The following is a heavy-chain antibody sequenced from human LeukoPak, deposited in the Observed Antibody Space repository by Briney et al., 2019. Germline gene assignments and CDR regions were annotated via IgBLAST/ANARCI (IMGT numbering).Heavy chain of an antibody. CDR3: ARDSNGPAF. Sequence: GGSLRLSCAASGFTFSNYAMSWVRQAPGKGLEWVSVISGSSGLILYADSVKGRFTISRDYSKSTLYLQMNSLRADDTAVYYCARDSNGPAFWGQGTLVTVSS. D-gene: IGHD6-19*01. J-gene: IGHJ4*02. CDR2: ISGSSGLI. CDR1: GFTFSNYA. V-gene: IGHV3-23*01.